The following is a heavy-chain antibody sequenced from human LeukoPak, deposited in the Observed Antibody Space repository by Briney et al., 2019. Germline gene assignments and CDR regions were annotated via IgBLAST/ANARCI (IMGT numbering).Heavy chain of an antibody. J-gene: IGHJ4*02. CDR1: GYIFTGYY. D-gene: IGHD2-2*02. V-gene: IGHV1-2*02. CDR3: ARGATYQLLYDFDY. CDR2: INPNSGGT. Sequence: ASVKVSCKASGYIFTGYYMHWVRQAPGQGLERMGWINPNSGGTNYAQKFQGRVTMTRATSISTTYMELSSLRSDDTAVYYCARGATYQLLYDFDYWGQGTLVTVSS.